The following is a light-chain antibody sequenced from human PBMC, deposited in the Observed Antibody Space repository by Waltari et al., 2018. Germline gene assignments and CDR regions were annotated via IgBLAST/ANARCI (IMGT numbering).Light chain of an antibody. J-gene: IGLJ2*01. CDR3: SSYTSSITWV. CDR1: RSDVGGCNY. Sequence: QSALTQPATVSGSPGQSITISCTGTRSDVGGCNYVSRYQQHPGKATKLMIYDVSHRPSVCSHLFSCPKSGNTASLTISGLQAEDEADYYCSSYTSSITWVFGGGTKLPVL. V-gene: IGLV2-14*03. CDR2: DVS.